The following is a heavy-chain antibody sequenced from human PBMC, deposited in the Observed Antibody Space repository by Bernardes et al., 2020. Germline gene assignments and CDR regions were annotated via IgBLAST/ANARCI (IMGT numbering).Heavy chain of an antibody. V-gene: IGHV3-21*06. CDR1: GFLFSTYS. Sequence: GGSLRLSCEASGFLFSTYSMNWVRQAPEKGLEWVSSISTDSNTIYYADSVKGRFTISRDNARNSLYLQMSSLRAEDTAMYYCVRDWGCSGGRCYFRMDVWGIGTTVTVSS. J-gene: IGHJ6*04. D-gene: IGHD2-15*01. CDR3: VRDWGCSGGRCYFRMDV. CDR2: ISTDSNTI.